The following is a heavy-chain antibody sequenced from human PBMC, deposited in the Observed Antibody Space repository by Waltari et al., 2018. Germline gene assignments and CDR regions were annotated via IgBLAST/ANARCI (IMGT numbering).Heavy chain of an antibody. CDR2: IYYSGST. D-gene: IGHD3-22*01. CDR3: ARLPRLVITPDY. CDR1: GGSISSSSYY. J-gene: IGHJ4*02. V-gene: IGHV4-39*01. Sequence: QLQLQESGPGLVKPSETLSLTCTVSGGSISSSSYYWGWIRQPPGKGLEWIGSIYYSGSTYYNPSLKSRVTISVDTSKNQFSLKLSSVTAADTAVYYCARLPRLVITPDYWDQGTLVTVSS.